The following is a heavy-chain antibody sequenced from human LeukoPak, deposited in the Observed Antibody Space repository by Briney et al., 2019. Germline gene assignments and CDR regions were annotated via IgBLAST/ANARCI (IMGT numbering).Heavy chain of an antibody. CDR2: IWYDGSNK. V-gene: IGHV3-33*06. CDR1: GFTFSSYG. CDR3: AKELYSSSWSYYFDY. J-gene: IGHJ4*02. D-gene: IGHD6-13*01. Sequence: GGSLRLSCAASGFTFSSYGMHWVRQAPGKGLEWVAVIWYDGSNKYYADSVKGRFTISRDNSKNTLYLKMNSLRAEDTAVYYCAKELYSSSWSYYFDYWGQGTLVTVSS.